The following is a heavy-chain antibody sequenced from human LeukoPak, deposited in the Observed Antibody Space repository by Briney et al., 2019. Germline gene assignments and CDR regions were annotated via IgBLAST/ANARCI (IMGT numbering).Heavy chain of an antibody. CDR3: AGDKTTGGWYEFDY. V-gene: IGHV3-53*01. Sequence: PGGSLRLSCAASGFTFSSYEMNWVRQAPGKGLECVSVISNDGDTYYADSVKGRFTISRDTSKNTVSLQMNSLRAEDTAVYYCAGDKTTGGWYEFDYWGQGTLVTVSS. CDR2: ISNDGDT. J-gene: IGHJ4*02. D-gene: IGHD6-19*01. CDR1: GFTFSSYE.